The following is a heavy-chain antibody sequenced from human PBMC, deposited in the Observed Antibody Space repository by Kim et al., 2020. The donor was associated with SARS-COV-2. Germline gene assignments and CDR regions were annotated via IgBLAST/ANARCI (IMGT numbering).Heavy chain of an antibody. D-gene: IGHD3-10*01. CDR3: ATTPQAYYGSGRPRVRFDP. J-gene: IGHJ5*02. CDR1: GYTLTELS. CDR2: FDPEDGET. V-gene: IGHV1-24*01. Sequence: ASVKVSCKVSGYTLTELSMHWVRQAPGKGLEWMGGFDPEDGETIYAQKFQGRVTMTEDTSTDTAYMELSSLRSEDTAVYYCATTPQAYYGSGRPRVRFDPWGQGTLVTVSS.